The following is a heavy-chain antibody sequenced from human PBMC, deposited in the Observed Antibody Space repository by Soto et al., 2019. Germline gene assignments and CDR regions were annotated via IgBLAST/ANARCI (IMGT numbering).Heavy chain of an antibody. CDR2: ISAYNGNT. J-gene: IGHJ4*02. CDR3: ARYLNYGGNAD. V-gene: IGHV1-18*01. D-gene: IGHD4-17*01. Sequence: ASVKVSCKVSGYTLTELSMHWVRQAPGQGLEWMGWISAYNGNTNYAQKLQGRVTMTTDTSTSTAYMELRSLRSDDTAVYYCARYLNYGGNADWGQGTLVTVSS. CDR1: GYTLTELS.